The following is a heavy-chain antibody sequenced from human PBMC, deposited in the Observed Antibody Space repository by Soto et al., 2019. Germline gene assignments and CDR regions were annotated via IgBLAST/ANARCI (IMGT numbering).Heavy chain of an antibody. D-gene: IGHD4-17*01. CDR2: INAGNGNT. V-gene: IGHV1-3*01. CDR3: ARDCARRKMTTVTSRASDI. Sequence: ASVKVSCKASGYTFTSYAMHWVRQAPGQRLEWMGWINAGNGNTKYSQKFQGRVTITRDTSASTAYMELSSLRSEDTAVYYCARDCARRKMTTVTSRASDIWGQGTMVTVSS. J-gene: IGHJ3*02. CDR1: GYTFTSYA.